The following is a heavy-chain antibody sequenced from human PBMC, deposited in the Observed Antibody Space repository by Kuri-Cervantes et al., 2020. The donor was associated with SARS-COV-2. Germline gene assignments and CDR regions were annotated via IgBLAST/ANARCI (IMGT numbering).Heavy chain of an antibody. D-gene: IGHD1-26*01. CDR3: AKGWDSLDT. V-gene: IGHV3-23*01. Sequence: GGSLRLSCAASGFTFSSNAMPWVRQAQGKGLEWVSGISGSGRSTNYADSVKGRFTISRDNSMNSLHLQMNSLRAVDTAVYYGAKGWDSLDTWGQGTLVTVSS. CDR2: ISGSGRST. J-gene: IGHJ5*02. CDR1: GFTFSSNA.